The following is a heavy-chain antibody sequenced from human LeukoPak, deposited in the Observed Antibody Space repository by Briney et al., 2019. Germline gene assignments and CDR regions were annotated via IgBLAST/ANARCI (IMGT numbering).Heavy chain of an antibody. J-gene: IGHJ4*02. CDR2: IYHSGSP. CDR1: GGSISSNNW. V-gene: IGHV4-4*02. CDR3: ARVNINNWHSCDY. Sequence: SGTLSLTCAVSGGSISSNNWWGWVRQPPGKGLEWIGEIYHSGSPNYNPSLKSRVTISVDKSRNHFSLNLSSVTAADTVVYYCARVNINNWHSCDYWGQGTLVTVSS. D-gene: IGHD1-1*01.